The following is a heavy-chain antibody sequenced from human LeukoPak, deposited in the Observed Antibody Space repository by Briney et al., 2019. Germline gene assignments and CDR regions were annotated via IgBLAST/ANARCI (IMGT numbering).Heavy chain of an antibody. CDR1: GGSIGTYY. CDR2: IHKNGNT. V-gene: IGHV4-59*08. J-gene: IGHJ3*01. CDR3: ARHGQRLALDV. Sequence: SETLSLTCGVSGGSIGTYYWSWIRQPPGKGLEWIAFIHKNGNTNYNPSLRSRVAMSLDTSNNRPSLNLNSVTAADTATYFCARHGQRLALDVWGRGTMVIVSS. D-gene: IGHD3-16*01.